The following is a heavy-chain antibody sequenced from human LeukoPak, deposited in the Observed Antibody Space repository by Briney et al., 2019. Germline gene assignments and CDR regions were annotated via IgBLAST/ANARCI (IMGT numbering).Heavy chain of an antibody. CDR3: VRGNDYGGPHY. D-gene: IGHD4-23*01. CDR2: IDRDGSRI. J-gene: IGHJ4*02. Sequence: GGSLRLSCAVSGFTFSSYWMHWVRQAPGKGLVWVSRIDRDGSRINYADSVKGRFTISRDNGKNTLFLQMNSLRAEDAAVYYRVRGNDYGGPHYWGQGTLVTVSS. V-gene: IGHV3-74*01. CDR1: GFTFSSYW.